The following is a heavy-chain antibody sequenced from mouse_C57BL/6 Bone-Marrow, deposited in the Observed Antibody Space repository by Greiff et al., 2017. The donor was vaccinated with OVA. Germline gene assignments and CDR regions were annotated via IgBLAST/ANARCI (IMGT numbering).Heavy chain of an antibody. V-gene: IGHV14-1*01. CDR1: GFNIKDYY. CDR3: TTDGYPTWFAY. D-gene: IGHD2-3*01. J-gene: IGHJ3*01. CDR2: IDPEDGDT. Sequence: EVKLVESGAELVRPGASVKLSCTASGFNIKDYYMHWVKQRPEQGLEWIGRIDPEDGDTEYDPKFQGKATMTADTSTNTAYLQLSSLTSENAAVYYCTTDGYPTWFAYWGQGTLVTVSA.